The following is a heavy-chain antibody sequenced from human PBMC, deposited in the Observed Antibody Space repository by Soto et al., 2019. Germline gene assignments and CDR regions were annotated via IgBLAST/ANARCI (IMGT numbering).Heavy chain of an antibody. CDR1: GFTFSSYA. J-gene: IGHJ4*02. D-gene: IGHD4-17*01. V-gene: IGHV3-30-3*01. CDR3: AREEIHDYGGYGYFDY. Sequence: GGSLRLSCAASGFTFSSYAMHWVRQAPGKGLEWVAVISYDGSNKYYADSVKGRFTISRDNSKNTLYLQMNSLRAEDTAVYYCAREEIHDYGGYGYFDYWGQGTLVTSPQ. CDR2: ISYDGSNK.